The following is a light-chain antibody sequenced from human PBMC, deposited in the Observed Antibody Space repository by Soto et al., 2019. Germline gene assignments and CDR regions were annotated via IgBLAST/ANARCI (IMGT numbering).Light chain of an antibody. CDR1: SSNIGNNY. Sequence: QSVLTQPPSVSAAPGQTVTISCSGSSSNIGNNYVSWYQQHPGTAPKLLIYDNNKRPSGISDRFSGSKSGTSATLGITGLQTGDEADYYCGTCDNSLNALVFGGGTKLTVL. J-gene: IGLJ3*02. V-gene: IGLV1-51*01. CDR2: DNN. CDR3: GTCDNSLNALV.